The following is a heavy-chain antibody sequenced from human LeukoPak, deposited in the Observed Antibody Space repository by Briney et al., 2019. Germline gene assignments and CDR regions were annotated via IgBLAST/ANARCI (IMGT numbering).Heavy chain of an antibody. D-gene: IGHD5-18*01. CDR1: GFTFSSYW. J-gene: IGHJ5*02. CDR2: IKQDGSEK. Sequence: PGGSLRHSCAASGFTFSSYWMSWVRQAPGKGLEWVANIKQDGSEKYYVDSVKGRFTISRDNAKNSLYLQMNSLRAEDTAVYYCARVVVQLWLPYNWFDPWGQGTLVTVSS. V-gene: IGHV3-7*01. CDR3: ARVVVQLWLPYNWFDP.